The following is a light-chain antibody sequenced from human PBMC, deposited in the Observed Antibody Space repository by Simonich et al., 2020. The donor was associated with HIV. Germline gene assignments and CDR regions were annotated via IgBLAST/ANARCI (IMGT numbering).Light chain of an antibody. V-gene: IGLV2-14*03. Sequence: QSALTQPASVSGSPGQSITISCTGTNSDIGNYKYVSWYQQHPGKAPKLLIYESSNRPSGVSDRFSGSKSGNRASLTISGLQAEDEAEYYCSSYTSSSTRIFGGGTKLTVL. CDR2: ESS. CDR1: NSDIGNYKY. J-gene: IGLJ2*01. CDR3: SSYTSSSTRI.